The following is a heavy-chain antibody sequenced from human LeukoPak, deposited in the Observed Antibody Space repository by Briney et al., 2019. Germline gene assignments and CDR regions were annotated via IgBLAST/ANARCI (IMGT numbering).Heavy chain of an antibody. V-gene: IGHV3-9*01. D-gene: IGHD6-13*01. J-gene: IGHJ6*03. CDR3: AREASSSSWYGSYYYYYMDV. CDR2: ISWNSGTI. CDR1: GFTFDDYA. Sequence: GGSLRLSCAASGFTFDDYAMHWVRQAPGKGLEWVSGISWNSGTIYYADSVKGRFTISRDNAKNSLYLQMNSLRAEDTALYYCAREASSSSWYGSYYYYYMDVWGKGTTVTVSS.